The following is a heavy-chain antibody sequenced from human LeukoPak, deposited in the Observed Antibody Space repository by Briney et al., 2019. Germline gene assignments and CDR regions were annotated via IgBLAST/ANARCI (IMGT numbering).Heavy chain of an antibody. D-gene: IGHD5-24*01. Sequence: GGSLRLSCAASGFTFSSYIMNWVCQAPGKGLEWVSSISSSSSYIYYADSVTGRVTISRDNAKNSVFLQMTSLRPEDTAVYYCARGEYHQDGIGSNRFDNWGQGALVTVSS. CDR3: ARGEYHQDGIGSNRFDN. CDR1: GFTFSSYI. J-gene: IGHJ4*02. V-gene: IGHV3-21*06. CDR2: ISSSSSYI.